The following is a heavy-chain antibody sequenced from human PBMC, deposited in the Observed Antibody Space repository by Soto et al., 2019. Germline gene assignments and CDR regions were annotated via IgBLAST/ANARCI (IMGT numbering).Heavy chain of an antibody. CDR2: ISTSTATK. D-gene: IGHD3-10*01. Sequence: EVQLVESGGGLVQPGGSLRLSCATSGFTFSSYGMNWVRQAPGKGLEWVSYISTSTATKYYADSVKGRFTISRDNAKNSLYLQMNSLRAEDTAVYYCATRPWFGELYTFDIWGQGTMVTVSS. CDR3: ATRPWFGELYTFDI. J-gene: IGHJ3*02. CDR1: GFTFSSYG. V-gene: IGHV3-48*01.